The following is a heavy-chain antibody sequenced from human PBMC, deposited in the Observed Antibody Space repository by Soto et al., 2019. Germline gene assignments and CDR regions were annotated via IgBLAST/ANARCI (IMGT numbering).Heavy chain of an antibody. CDR3: ARGVYSYGYGTDWFDP. Sequence: MSFNCTFSGVYISSGGYHWSWISQHPGKGLEWIGYIYYSGSTSYNPSLKSRVTISVDRSKNQFSLKLTSVTAADTAVYYCARGVYSYGYGTDWFDPWGQGTLVTVSS. CDR1: GVYISSGGYH. CDR2: IYYSGST. D-gene: IGHD5-18*01. J-gene: IGHJ5*02. V-gene: IGHV4-31*03.